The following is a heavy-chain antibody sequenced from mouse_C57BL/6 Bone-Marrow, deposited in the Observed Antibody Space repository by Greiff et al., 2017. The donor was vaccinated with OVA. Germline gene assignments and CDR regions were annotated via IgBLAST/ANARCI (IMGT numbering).Heavy chain of an antibody. D-gene: IGHD3-1*01. CDR1: GYTFTGYW. CDR2: IHPNSGST. CDR3: ASWALRDY. V-gene: IGHV1-64*01. J-gene: IGHJ2*01. Sequence: QVQLQQPGAELVKPGASVKLSCKASGYTFTGYWMHWVKQRPGQGLEWIGMIHPNSGSTNYNAKFKSKATLTVDKSSSTAYMQLSTLNSEDSAVYYSASWALRDYWGQGTTLTVSS.